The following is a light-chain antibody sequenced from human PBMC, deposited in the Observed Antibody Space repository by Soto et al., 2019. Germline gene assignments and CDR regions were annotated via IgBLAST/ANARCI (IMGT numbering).Light chain of an antibody. CDR2: GAS. CDR1: QNINNK. CDR3: QHDNNWPLT. V-gene: IGKV3-15*01. J-gene: IGKJ4*01. Sequence: EIVVTQSPATLSLSPGQRATLSCRTSQNINNKLVWYQQKPGQAPRLLIYGASTRATGIPARFSGSGSGTEFTLTISRQQSEAVAVYSCQHDNNWPLTFGGGTKVEIK.